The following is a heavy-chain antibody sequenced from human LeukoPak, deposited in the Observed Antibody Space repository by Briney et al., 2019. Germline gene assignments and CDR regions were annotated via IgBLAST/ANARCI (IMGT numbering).Heavy chain of an antibody. CDR2: INHSAYT. D-gene: IGHD2/OR15-2a*01. V-gene: IGHV4-34*01. CDR3: ARGKRNTLVL. CDR1: GVSFSGYY. J-gene: IGHJ4*02. Sequence: SETLSLTCAVSGVSFSGYYWSRIRQPPGKGLEWIGEINHSAYTNYNPSLKNRDTISIDTYKNQFTLQLSAVTAADTAVYYCARGKRNTLVLWGQGTLVTVSS.